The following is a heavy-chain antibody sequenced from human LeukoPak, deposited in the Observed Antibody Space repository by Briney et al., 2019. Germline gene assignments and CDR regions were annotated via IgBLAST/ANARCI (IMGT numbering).Heavy chain of an antibody. D-gene: IGHD1-26*01. Sequence: GASVKVSCKASGYTFTSYDINWVRRATGQGLEWMGWMNPNSGNTGYAQKFQGRVTMTRNTSISTAYMELSSLRSEDTAVYYCAKTKWELLGSLGSPFDYWGQGTLVTVSS. CDR2: MNPNSGNT. CDR1: GYTFTSYD. J-gene: IGHJ4*02. CDR3: AKTKWELLGSLGSPFDY. V-gene: IGHV1-8*01.